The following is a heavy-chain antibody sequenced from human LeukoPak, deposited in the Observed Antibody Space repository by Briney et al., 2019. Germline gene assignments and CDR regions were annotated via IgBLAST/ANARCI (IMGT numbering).Heavy chain of an antibody. CDR2: ITSSSNYI. CDR3: ARDLRVLYSYGPIFDY. V-gene: IGHV3-21*01. J-gene: IGHJ4*02. CDR1: GFTFSSYT. Sequence: GGSLRLSCAASGFTFSSYTINWVRQAPGKGLEWVSSITSSSNYIYYADSVKGRFTISRDNAKNSLYLQMNSLRAEDTAVYYCARDLRVLYSYGPIFDYWGQGTLVTVSS. D-gene: IGHD5-18*01.